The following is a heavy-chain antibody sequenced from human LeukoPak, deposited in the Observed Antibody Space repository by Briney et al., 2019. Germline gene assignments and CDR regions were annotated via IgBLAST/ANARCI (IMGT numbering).Heavy chain of an antibody. D-gene: IGHD6-19*01. CDR1: GFTFTNYG. CDR2: INDNGLNT. V-gene: IGHV3-23*01. CDR3: TKGDGGWYPIDY. J-gene: IGHJ4*02. Sequence: PGASLRLSCVASGFTFTNYGMSWVRQAPGKGLEWVSTINDNGLNTHYADSVKGRFTISRDDSKNTLHLQMNSLGADDTALYYCTKGDGGWYPIDYWGQGVLVIVSS.